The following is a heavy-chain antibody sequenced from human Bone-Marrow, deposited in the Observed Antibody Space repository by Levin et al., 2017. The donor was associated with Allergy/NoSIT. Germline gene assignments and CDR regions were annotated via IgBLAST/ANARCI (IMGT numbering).Heavy chain of an antibody. V-gene: IGHV4-31*03. D-gene: IGHD5-24*01. Sequence: SQTLSLTCSLSGGSISTGGFHXSWXXXXPGKGLEWIGYIYYSGNTYYNPSLQSRLSISIDTSKNQFSLRLTSVTAADTAVYYCAREDGYVFDYWGQGTLVTVSS. CDR2: IYYSGNT. J-gene: IGHJ4*02. CDR1: GGSISTGGFH. CDR3: AREDGYVFDY.